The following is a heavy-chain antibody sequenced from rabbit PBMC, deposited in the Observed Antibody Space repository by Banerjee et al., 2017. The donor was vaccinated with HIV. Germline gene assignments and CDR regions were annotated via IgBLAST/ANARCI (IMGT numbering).Heavy chain of an antibody. D-gene: IGHD6-1*01. V-gene: IGHV1S43*01. CDR1: GFTLSSYW. CDR2: IYTGSSGST. J-gene: IGHJ4*01. Sequence: QEQLEESGGDLVKPEGSLTLTCTASGFTLSSYWICWVRQAPGKGLELIACIYTGSSGSTYYASWVNGRFTISRSTSLNTVDLKMTSLTAADTATYFCARGGTSYDGYALWGPGTLVTVS. CDR3: ARGGTSYDGYAL.